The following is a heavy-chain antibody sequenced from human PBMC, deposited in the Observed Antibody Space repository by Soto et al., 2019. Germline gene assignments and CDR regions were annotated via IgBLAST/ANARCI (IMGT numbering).Heavy chain of an antibody. CDR1: GGSISSYY. CDR3: ARGPSQYYDFWSGYPDRYGMDV. Sequence: SETLSLTCTVSGGSISSYYWSWIRQPPGKGLEWIGYIYYSGSTNYNPSLKSRVTISVDTSKNQFSLKLSSVTAADTAVYYCARGPSQYYDFWSGYPDRYGMDVWGQGTTVT. V-gene: IGHV4-59*01. D-gene: IGHD3-3*01. CDR2: IYYSGST. J-gene: IGHJ6*02.